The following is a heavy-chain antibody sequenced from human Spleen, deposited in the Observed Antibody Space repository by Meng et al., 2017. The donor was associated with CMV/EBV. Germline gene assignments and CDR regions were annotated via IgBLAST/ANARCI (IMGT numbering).Heavy chain of an antibody. CDR3: AREGRSSGRPFDY. J-gene: IGHJ4*02. CDR2: ISGSGGST. V-gene: IGHV3-23*01. D-gene: IGHD3-22*01. CDR1: GFTFSSYA. Sequence: AASGFTFSSYAMSWVRQAPGKGLEWVSAISGSGGSTYYADSVKGRFTISRDNSKNTLYLQMNSLRAEDTAVYFCAREGRSSGRPFDYWGQGTLVTVSS.